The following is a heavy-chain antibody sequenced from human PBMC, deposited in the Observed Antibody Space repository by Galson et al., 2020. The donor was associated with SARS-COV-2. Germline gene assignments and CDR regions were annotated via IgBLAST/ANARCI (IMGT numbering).Heavy chain of an antibody. CDR2: IIPIFGKA. J-gene: IGHJ3*02. Sequence: ASVKVSCKASGGTFSNYAITWVRQAPGQGLEWMGRIIPIFGKANYAQKFQGRVTITADKSTSTAYMELSSLRSEDTAVYYCARDNYYDSSGYIGNAFDIWGQGTLVTVSS. D-gene: IGHD3-22*01. V-gene: IGHV1-69*04. CDR3: ARDNYYDSSGYIGNAFDI. CDR1: GGTFSNYA.